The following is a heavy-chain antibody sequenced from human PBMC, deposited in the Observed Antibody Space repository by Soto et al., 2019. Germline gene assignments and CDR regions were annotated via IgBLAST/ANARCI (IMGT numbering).Heavy chain of an antibody. V-gene: IGHV4-34*01. CDR1: GGSFSGYY. Sequence: SETLSLTCAVYGGSFSGYYWSWIRQPPGKGLEWIGEINHSGSTNYNPSLKSRVTISVDTSKNQFSLKLSSVTAADTAVYYCARRMVRGVIIPYDYWGQGTLVTVS. J-gene: IGHJ4*02. D-gene: IGHD3-10*01. CDR2: INHSGST. CDR3: ARRMVRGVIIPYDY.